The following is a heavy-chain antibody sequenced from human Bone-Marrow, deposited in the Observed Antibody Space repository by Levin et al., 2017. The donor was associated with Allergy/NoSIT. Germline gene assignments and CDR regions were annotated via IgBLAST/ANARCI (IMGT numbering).Heavy chain of an antibody. CDR3: AKSGGYYDILTGYQKGPFDY. CDR1: GFTFSTYA. D-gene: IGHD3-9*01. V-gene: IGHV3-30*18. CDR2: ISHDGSNK. Sequence: SCAASGFTFSTYAMHWVREAPGKGLEWVAVISHDGSNKYYADSVKGRFTISRDNSKNTLYLQMNSLRAEDTAVFYCAKSGGYYDILTGYQKGPFDYWGQGTLVTVSS. J-gene: IGHJ4*02.